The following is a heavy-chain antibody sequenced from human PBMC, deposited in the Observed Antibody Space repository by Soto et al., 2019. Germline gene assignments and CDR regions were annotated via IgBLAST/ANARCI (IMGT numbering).Heavy chain of an antibody. CDR3: AIDGRPNSSEGGY. CDR2: ISSSSSYI. J-gene: IGHJ4*02. D-gene: IGHD6-19*01. CDR1: GFTFSSYS. Sequence: EVQLVESGGGLVKPGGSLRLSCAASGFTFSSYSMNWVRQAPGKGLEWVSSISSSSSYIYYADSVKGRFTISRDNAKNSLYLQMNSLRAEDTAVYYCAIDGRPNSSEGGYWGQGTLVTVSS. V-gene: IGHV3-21*01.